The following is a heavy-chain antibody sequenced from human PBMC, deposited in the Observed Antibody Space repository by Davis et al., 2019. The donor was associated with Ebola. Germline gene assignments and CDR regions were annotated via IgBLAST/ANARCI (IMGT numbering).Heavy chain of an antibody. J-gene: IGHJ4*02. CDR1: GFTFTNYR. CDR2: IKSDGSGA. V-gene: IGHV3-74*01. CDR3: ALSGDGYNYYFDY. D-gene: IGHD5-24*01. Sequence: GESLKISCAASGFTFTNYRMHWVRQGPGTGLVWVSRIKSDGSGADYADSVKGRFIISRDNAKNTLYLQMNSLRDDDAAVYYCALSGDGYNYYFDYWGQGTLVTVSS.